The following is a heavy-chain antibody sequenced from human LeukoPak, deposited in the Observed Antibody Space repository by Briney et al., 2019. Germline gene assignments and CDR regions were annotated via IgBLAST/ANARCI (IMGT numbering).Heavy chain of an antibody. Sequence: ASVTLSFTASGYTFTRYYLHWLRQPPVQRLEWMGIINPSGGSTSYAQKFQGRVTMTRDTSTSTVYMELSSLRSEDTAVYYCARDRDCSSTSCYDAPEPFDYWGQGTLVTVSS. CDR1: GYTFTRYY. J-gene: IGHJ4*02. CDR2: INPSGGST. CDR3: ARDRDCSSTSCYDAPEPFDY. D-gene: IGHD2-2*01. V-gene: IGHV1-46*01.